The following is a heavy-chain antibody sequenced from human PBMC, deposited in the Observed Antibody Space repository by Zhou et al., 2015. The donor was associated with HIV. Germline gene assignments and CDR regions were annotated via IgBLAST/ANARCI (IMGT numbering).Heavy chain of an antibody. J-gene: IGHJ6*02. CDR2: IIPIFGTA. V-gene: IGHV1-69*01. CDR1: GGTFSSYA. Sequence: QVQLVQSGAEVKKPGSSVKVSCKASGGTFSSYAISWVRQAPGQGLEWMGGIIPIFGTANYAQKFQGRVTITADESTSTAYMELSSLRSEDTAVYYCARGYSSGWYATGYGMDVWGQGTTVTVSS. D-gene: IGHD6-19*01. CDR3: ARGYSSGWYATGYGMDV.